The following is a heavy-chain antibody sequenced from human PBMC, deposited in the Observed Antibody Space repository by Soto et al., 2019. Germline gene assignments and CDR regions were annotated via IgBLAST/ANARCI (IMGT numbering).Heavy chain of an antibody. Sequence: VASVKVSCKASGYTFTSYAMHWVRQAPGQRLEWMGWINAGNGNTKYSQKFQGRVTITRDTSTSTAYMELSSLRSDDTAVYYCARGGEDFWSGFSPTFDHWGQGTLVTVLS. CDR2: INAGNGNT. CDR1: GYTFTSYA. CDR3: ARGGEDFWSGFSPTFDH. J-gene: IGHJ4*02. V-gene: IGHV1-3*01. D-gene: IGHD3-3*01.